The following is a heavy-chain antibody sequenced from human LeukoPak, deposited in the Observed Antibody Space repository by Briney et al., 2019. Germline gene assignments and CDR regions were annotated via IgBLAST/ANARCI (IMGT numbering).Heavy chain of an antibody. J-gene: IGHJ5*02. CDR1: GCTFTSYG. Sequence: ASVKVSCKASGCTFTSYGISWVRQAPGQGLEWMGWISAYNGNTNYAQKLQGRVTMTTDTSTSTAYMELRSLRSDDTAVYYCARGGYHGSGSYYRRGPNWFDPWGQGTLVTVSS. CDR2: ISAYNGNT. D-gene: IGHD3-10*01. CDR3: ARGGYHGSGSYYRRGPNWFDP. V-gene: IGHV1-18*04.